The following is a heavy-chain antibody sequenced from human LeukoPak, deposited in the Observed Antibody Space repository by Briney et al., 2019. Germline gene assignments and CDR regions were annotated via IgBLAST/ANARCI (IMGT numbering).Heavy chain of an antibody. J-gene: IGHJ5*02. V-gene: IGHV3-23*01. CDR1: GFTFSSYA. CDR3: AKVVVLLWFGGFDP. Sequence: GGSLRLSCAASGFTFSSYAMTWVRQAPGTGLEWVSTISDGGGTTYYADSVKGRFTISRDNSKNTLYLQMNSLRAEDTAVYYCAKVVVLLWFGGFDPWGQGTLVTVSS. D-gene: IGHD3-10*01. CDR2: ISDGGGTT.